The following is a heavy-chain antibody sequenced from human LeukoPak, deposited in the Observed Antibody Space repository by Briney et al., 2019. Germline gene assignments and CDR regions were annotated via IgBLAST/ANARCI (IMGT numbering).Heavy chain of an antibody. J-gene: IGHJ4*02. CDR3: ARGLGGSYSFDH. Sequence: PTDTLSLTCAVYGGSFSGYYWSWIRQPPGKGLDWIGEIIHSGGTNYNPSLKSRVTISVDTSKNQFSLNLNSINAADTAVYYCARGLGGSYSFDHWGQGTLVTVSS. CDR2: IIHSGGT. CDR1: GGSFSGYY. D-gene: IGHD1-26*01. V-gene: IGHV4-34*01.